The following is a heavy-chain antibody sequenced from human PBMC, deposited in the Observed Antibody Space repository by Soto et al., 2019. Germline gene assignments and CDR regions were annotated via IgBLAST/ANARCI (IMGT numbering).Heavy chain of an antibody. Sequence: EVQLVESGGGLIQPGGSLRLSCAASGFTVSNNYMRWVRQAPGKGLEWVSVIYSGGTTYYSDSVKGRFSISRDNSKNTLYRQMNSLSAEDTAVYYGARDGGSSGVDYWGQGTLVTVSS. V-gene: IGHV3-53*01. CDR2: IYSGGTT. CDR3: ARDGGSSGVDY. CDR1: GFTVSNNY. J-gene: IGHJ4*02. D-gene: IGHD6-19*01.